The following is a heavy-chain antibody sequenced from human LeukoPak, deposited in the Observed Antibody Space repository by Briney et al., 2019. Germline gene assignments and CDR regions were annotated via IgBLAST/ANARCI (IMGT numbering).Heavy chain of an antibody. CDR2: INHSGST. J-gene: IGHJ4*02. V-gene: IGHV4-34*01. CDR1: GGSFSGYY. D-gene: IGHD1-26*01. CDR3: ARGRLPLSGISDY. Sequence: PSETLSLTCAVYGGSFSGYYWSWIRQPPGKGLEWIGEINHSGSTNYNPSLKSRVTISVDTSKNQFSLKLSSVTAADTAVYYCARGRLPLSGISDYWGQGTLVTVSS.